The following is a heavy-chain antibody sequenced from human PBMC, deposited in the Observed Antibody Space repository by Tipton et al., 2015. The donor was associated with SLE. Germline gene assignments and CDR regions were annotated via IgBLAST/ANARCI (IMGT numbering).Heavy chain of an antibody. D-gene: IGHD4-17*01. CDR2: ISYDGGNK. V-gene: IGHV3-30*04. J-gene: IGHJ3*02. CDR1: GFTFSTYA. CDR3: ARAIQENDYGDSVVAFDI. Sequence: RSLRLSCAASGFTFSTYAMHWVRQAPGKGLEWVALISYDGGNKYYADSVKGRFTISRDNSKNTLYLQMNSLRTEDTAVYYCARAIQENDYGDSVVAFDIWGQGTMVTVSS.